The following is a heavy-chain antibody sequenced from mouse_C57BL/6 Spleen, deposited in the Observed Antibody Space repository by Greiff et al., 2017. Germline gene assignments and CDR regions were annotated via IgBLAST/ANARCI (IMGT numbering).Heavy chain of an antibody. CDR3: TRSASYGNYRFDV. CDR2: IDPETGGT. Sequence: VQLQQSGAELVRPGASVTLSCKASGYTFTDYEMHWVKQTPVHGLEWIGAIDPETGGTAYNQKFKGKAILTADKSSSTAYMELRSLTSEDSAVYYCTRSASYGNYRFDVWGTGTTVTVSS. V-gene: IGHV1-15*01. J-gene: IGHJ1*03. D-gene: IGHD2-10*01. CDR1: GYTFTDYE.